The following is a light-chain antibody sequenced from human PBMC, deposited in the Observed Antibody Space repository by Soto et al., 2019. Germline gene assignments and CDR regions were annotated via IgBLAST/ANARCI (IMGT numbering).Light chain of an antibody. Sequence: QSALTQPPSVSGSPGQSVTISCTGTSSDVGSYNRVSWYQQPPGTAPKLIIFGVSNRPSGVPDRFSGSKSGNTASLTISGLQAEDESDYYCSSYTSSSTLVVFGGGTQLTVL. CDR1: SSDVGSYNR. CDR2: GVS. J-gene: IGLJ2*01. V-gene: IGLV2-18*02. CDR3: SSYTSSSTLVV.